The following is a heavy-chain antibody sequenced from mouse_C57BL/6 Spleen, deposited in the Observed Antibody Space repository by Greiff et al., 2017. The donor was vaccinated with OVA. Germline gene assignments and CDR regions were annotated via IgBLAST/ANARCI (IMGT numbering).Heavy chain of an antibody. Sequence: LQQPGAELVMPGASVKLSCTASGYTFTSYWMHWVKQRPGQGLEWIGEIDPSDSYTNYNQKFKGQSTLTVDKSSSTAYMQLSSLTSEDSAVYYCARAGELTGASYWYFDVWGTGTTVTVSS. D-gene: IGHD4-1*01. V-gene: IGHV1-69*01. J-gene: IGHJ1*03. CDR3: ARAGELTGASYWYFDV. CDR2: IDPSDSYT. CDR1: GYTFTSYW.